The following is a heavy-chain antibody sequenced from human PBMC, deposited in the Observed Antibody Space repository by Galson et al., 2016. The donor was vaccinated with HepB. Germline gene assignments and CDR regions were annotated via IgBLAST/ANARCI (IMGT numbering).Heavy chain of an antibody. CDR1: GGSITIGLYY. CDR2: IYSSGKT. J-gene: IGHJ3*02. Sequence: TLSLTCSVSGGSITIGLYYWSWVRQPAGRGLEWIGRIYSSGKTNYNPSLKSRVAMLLDMSKNQFSLTLKSVTDADTAVDYCAREQRDGHNDYTFDIWGQGTMVTVSS. V-gene: IGHV4-61*02. D-gene: IGHD5-24*01. CDR3: AREQRDGHNDYTFDI.